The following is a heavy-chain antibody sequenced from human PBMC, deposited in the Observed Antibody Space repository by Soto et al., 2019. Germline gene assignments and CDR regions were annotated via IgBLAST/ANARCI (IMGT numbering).Heavy chain of an antibody. J-gene: IGHJ5*02. V-gene: IGHV3-30-3*02. CDR3: AKTKGYYGSGSYYNANWFDP. D-gene: IGHD3-10*01. Sequence: LRLSCAASGFTFSSYAMHWVRQAPGKGLEWVAVISYDGSNKYYADSVKGRFTISRDNSKNTLYLQMNSLRAEDTAVYYCAKTKGYYGSGSYYNANWFDPWGQGTLVTVSS. CDR2: ISYDGSNK. CDR1: GFTFSSYA.